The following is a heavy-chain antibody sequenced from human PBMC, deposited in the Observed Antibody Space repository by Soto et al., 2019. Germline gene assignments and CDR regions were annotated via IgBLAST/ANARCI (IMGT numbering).Heavy chain of an antibody. V-gene: IGHV1-69*02. J-gene: IGHJ4*02. CDR2: IFPLTDIP. Sequence: QVQLVQSGTEVKKPGSSVKVSCKASGGTFRNYPINWVRQASGQGLEWMGSIFPLTDIPDYAQNFQARLTISADKSTITAYMELSSLTSDDTAMYFCARGPLVVLNYFESWGQGTLVTVSS. CDR1: GGTFRNYP. CDR3: ARGPLVVLNYFES.